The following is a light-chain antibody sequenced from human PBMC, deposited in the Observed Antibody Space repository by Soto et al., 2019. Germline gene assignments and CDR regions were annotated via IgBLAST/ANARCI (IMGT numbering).Light chain of an antibody. V-gene: IGLV1-40*01. CDR2: GNS. J-gene: IGLJ1*01. Sequence: QYVLTQPPSVSGAPGQRVTISCTGSSSNIGAGYDVHWYQQLPGTAPKLLIYGNSNRPSGVPDRFSGSKSGTSASLAITGLQAEDEADYYCQSYDSSLSADYVFGTGTKLTVL. CDR1: SSNIGAGYD. CDR3: QSYDSSLSADYV.